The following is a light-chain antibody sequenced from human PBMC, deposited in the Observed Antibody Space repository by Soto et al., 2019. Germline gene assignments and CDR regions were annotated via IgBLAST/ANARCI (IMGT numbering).Light chain of an antibody. V-gene: IGKV1-5*01. CDR2: DAS. CDR1: QNIRNW. Sequence: DIQMTQSPSTLSASVGDSVTITCRASQNIRNWLAWYQQKPGRAPSLIIYDASTLERGVPSRFSGSGSGTEFTLTISGLQPDDFATYYCQQYMSYSFGQGTKVDIK. CDR3: QQYMSYS. J-gene: IGKJ1*01.